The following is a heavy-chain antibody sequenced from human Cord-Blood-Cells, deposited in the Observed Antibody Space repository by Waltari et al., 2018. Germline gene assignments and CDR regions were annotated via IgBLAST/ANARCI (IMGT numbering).Heavy chain of an antibody. J-gene: IGHJ6*02. D-gene: IGHD3-10*01. CDR3: AKYGSGYYYGMDV. V-gene: IGHV3-43*01. Sequence: EVQLVESGGVVVQPGGSLRLSCAASGFTFDDYTMHWVRQAPGKGLEWVSLSSWDGGSTYYADSVKGRFTISRDNSKNSLYLQMNSLRTEDTALYYCAKYGSGYYYGMDVWGQGTTVTVSS. CDR2: SSWDGGST. CDR1: GFTFDDYT.